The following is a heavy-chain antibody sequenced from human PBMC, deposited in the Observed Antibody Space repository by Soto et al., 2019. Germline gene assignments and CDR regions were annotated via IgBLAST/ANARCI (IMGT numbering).Heavy chain of an antibody. CDR2: ISGYNGNA. J-gene: IGHJ5*01. V-gene: IGHV1-18*01. CDR3: AREGSYGWYDC. D-gene: IGHD2-15*01. CDR1: GSTFSSHG. Sequence: QVQLVQSGAEVRKPGASVKVSCKASGSTFSSHGIIWVRQAPGQGLEWMGWISGYNGNAKYAQRFQGRVTMTTDTSTSTVYMDLRSLGSDDSAVYYCAREGSYGWYDCWGQGTLVTVSS.